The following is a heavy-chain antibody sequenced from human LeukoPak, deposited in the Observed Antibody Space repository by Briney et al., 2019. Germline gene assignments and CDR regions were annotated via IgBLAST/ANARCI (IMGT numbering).Heavy chain of an antibody. CDR3: ARDRVRDDFWSGYFDY. Sequence: TGGSLRLSCAASGFTFSSYAMHWVRQAPGKGLEWVAVISYDGSNKYYADSVKGRFTISRDNSKNTLYLQMNSLRAEDTAVYYCARDRVRDDFWSGYFDYWGQGTLVTVSS. J-gene: IGHJ4*02. V-gene: IGHV3-30*04. D-gene: IGHD3-3*01. CDR2: ISYDGSNK. CDR1: GFTFSSYA.